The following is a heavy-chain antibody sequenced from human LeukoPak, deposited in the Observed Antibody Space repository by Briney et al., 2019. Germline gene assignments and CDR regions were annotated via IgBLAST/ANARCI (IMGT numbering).Heavy chain of an antibody. Sequence: PGGSLRLSCAASGFTFSSYEMNWVRQAPGKGLEWVSYISSSGSTMYYADSVKGRFTISRDNAKNSLYLQMNSLRAEDTAVYYCARVWIQLWFADYYYMDVWGKGTTVTISS. CDR2: ISSSGSTM. CDR3: ARVWIQLWFADYYYMDV. D-gene: IGHD5-18*01. V-gene: IGHV3-48*03. J-gene: IGHJ6*03. CDR1: GFTFSSYE.